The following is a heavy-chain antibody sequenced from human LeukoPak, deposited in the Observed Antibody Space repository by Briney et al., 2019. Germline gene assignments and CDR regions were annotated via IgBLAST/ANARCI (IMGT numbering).Heavy chain of an antibody. CDR3: AVDYYDSSGYLN. Sequence: GGSLRLSCAASGFTFSSYGMHWVRQAPGKGLEWVAVIRYDGSNKYYADSVKGRFTISRDNSKNTLYLQMNSLRAEDTAVYYCAVDYYDSSGYLNWGQGTLVTVSS. CDR1: GFTFSSYG. J-gene: IGHJ4*02. V-gene: IGHV3-30*02. CDR2: IRYDGSNK. D-gene: IGHD3-22*01.